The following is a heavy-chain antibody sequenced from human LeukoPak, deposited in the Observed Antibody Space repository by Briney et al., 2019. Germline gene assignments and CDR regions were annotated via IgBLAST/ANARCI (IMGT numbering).Heavy chain of an antibody. D-gene: IGHD6-25*01. CDR1: GDTFSSNTAA. V-gene: IGHV6-1*01. Sequence: SQTLSLTCAISGDTFSSNTAAWNWIRLSPSRGLEWLGRTYYRSKLYYDYATSVKSRIIINPDTSKNQFSLQLNSVTPEDTAVYFCARESQRSRLDYWGQGTLVTVSS. J-gene: IGHJ4*02. CDR3: ARESQRSRLDY. CDR2: TYYRSKLYY.